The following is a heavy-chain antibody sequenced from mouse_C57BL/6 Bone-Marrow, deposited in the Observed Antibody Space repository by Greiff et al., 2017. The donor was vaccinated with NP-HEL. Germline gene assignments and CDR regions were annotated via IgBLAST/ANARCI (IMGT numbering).Heavy chain of an antibody. CDR1: GYTFTDYE. Sequence: VKLMESGAELVRPGASVTLSCKASGYTFTDYEMHWVKQTPVHGLEWIGAIDPETGGNAYNQKFKGKAILTADKSASTAYMELRSLTSEDSAVYYSTRGGGRYYAMDYWGQGTSVTVSS. CDR3: TRGGGRYYAMDY. CDR2: IDPETGGN. V-gene: IGHV1-15*01. J-gene: IGHJ4*01.